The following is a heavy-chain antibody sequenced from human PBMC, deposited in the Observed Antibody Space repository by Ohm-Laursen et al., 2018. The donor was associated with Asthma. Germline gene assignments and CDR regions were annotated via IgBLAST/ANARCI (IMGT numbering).Heavy chain of an antibody. V-gene: IGHV3-9*01. Sequence: SLRLSCAASGFTFEDYAMHWVRQAPGRGLEWVSGITWNSANIGYADSVRGRFTISRDNTKNSLYLQMNSLREEDTALYYCAKVGTAARPDRYCGGDCYAFFDYWGQGTVVTVSS. CDR3: AKVGTAARPDRYCGGDCYAFFDY. CDR1: GFTFEDYA. J-gene: IGHJ4*02. D-gene: IGHD2-21*01. CDR2: ITWNSANI.